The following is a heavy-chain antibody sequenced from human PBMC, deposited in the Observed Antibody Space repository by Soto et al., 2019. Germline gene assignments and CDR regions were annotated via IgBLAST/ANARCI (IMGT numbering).Heavy chain of an antibody. Sequence: GGSLRLSCAASGFTFSSYSMNWVRQAPGKGLEWVSYISSSSSTIYYADSVKGRFTISRDNAKNSLYLQMNSLRAEDTAVYYCAREDIVVVPAAVMDVWGKGTTVTVSS. CDR1: GFTFSSYS. CDR2: ISSSSSTI. D-gene: IGHD2-2*01. V-gene: IGHV3-48*01. J-gene: IGHJ6*03. CDR3: AREDIVVVPAAVMDV.